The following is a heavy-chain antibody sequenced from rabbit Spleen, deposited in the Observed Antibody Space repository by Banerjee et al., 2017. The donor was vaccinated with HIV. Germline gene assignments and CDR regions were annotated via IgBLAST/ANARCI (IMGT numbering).Heavy chain of an antibody. D-gene: IGHD7-1*01. CDR2: IDPVFGIT. CDR3: ARDTGTSFSSYGMAL. Sequence: QSLEDSGGDLVKPGASLTLTGTASGVSFMFNSYSCWFRRAPGKGLEWIGYIDPVFGITYYANWVNGRFSISRENAQNTVFLQMTSLTASGTAPYFCARDTGTSFSSYGMALWGPAPSSPS. CDR1: GVSFMFNSY. V-gene: IGHV1S40*01. J-gene: IGHJ6*01.